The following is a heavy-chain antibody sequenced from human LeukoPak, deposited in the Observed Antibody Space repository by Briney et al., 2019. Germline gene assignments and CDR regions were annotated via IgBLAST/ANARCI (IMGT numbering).Heavy chain of an antibody. CDR3: AKDRYSGSYTPPYYFDY. V-gene: IGHV3-30*18. CDR2: ISYDGSNK. CDR1: GFTFSTYG. J-gene: IGHJ4*02. Sequence: GGSLRLSCAASGFTFSTYGMHWVRQAPGKGLEWVAVISYDGSNKYYADSVKGRFTISRDNSKNTLYLQMNSLRAEDTAVYYCAKDRYSGSYTPPYYFDYWGQGTLVTVSS. D-gene: IGHD1-26*01.